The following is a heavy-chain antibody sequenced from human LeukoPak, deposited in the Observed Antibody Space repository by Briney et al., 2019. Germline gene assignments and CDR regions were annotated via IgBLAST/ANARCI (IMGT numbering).Heavy chain of an antibody. V-gene: IGHV4-31*03. CDR3: ARAGGVVVPAHFDP. CDR1: GGSISSGGYY. CDR2: IYYSRST. J-gene: IGHJ5*02. Sequence: SETLSLTCTVSGGSISSGGYYWSWIRQHPGKGLEWIGYIYYSRSTYYNPSLKSRVTISVDTSKNQFSLKLSSVTAADTAVYYCARAGGVVVPAHFDPWGQGTLVTVSS. D-gene: IGHD2-2*01.